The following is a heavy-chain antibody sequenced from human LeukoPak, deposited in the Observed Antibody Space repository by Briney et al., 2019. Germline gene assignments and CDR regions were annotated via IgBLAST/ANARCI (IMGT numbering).Heavy chain of an antibody. V-gene: IGHV1-2*02. Sequence: ASVKVSCKASGYTFTGYYLHWVRPAPGQGLEWMGWINPNGGGTYYAQKFQGRVTMTRDTSISTAYMELNILNTDDTAMYYCVALLLGYCSNASCYPFDYWGQGTLVTVSS. J-gene: IGHJ4*02. D-gene: IGHD2-2*01. CDR1: GYTFTGYY. CDR3: VALLLGYCSNASCYPFDY. CDR2: INPNGGGT.